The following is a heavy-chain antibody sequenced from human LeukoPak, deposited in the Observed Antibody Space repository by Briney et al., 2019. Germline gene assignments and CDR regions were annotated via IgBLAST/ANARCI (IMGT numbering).Heavy chain of an antibody. D-gene: IGHD2-21*02. CDR2: INPSGGST. CDR3: ARVLLGGYYPYYSDY. J-gene: IGHJ4*02. Sequence: ASVKVSCKASGYTFTSYYMHWVRQAPGQGLEWMGIINPSGGSTSYAQKFQGRVTMTRDTSTSTVYMELSSLRSEDTAVYYCARVLLGGYYPYYSDYWGQGTLVTVSS. V-gene: IGHV1-46*01. CDR1: GYTFTSYY.